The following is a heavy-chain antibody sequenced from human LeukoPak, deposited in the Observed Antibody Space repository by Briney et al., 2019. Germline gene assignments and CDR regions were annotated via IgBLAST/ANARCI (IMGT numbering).Heavy chain of an antibody. CDR1: GGTFSSYA. CDR2: IIPIFGTA. V-gene: IGHV1-69*13. D-gene: IGHD2-15*01. J-gene: IGHJ4*02. Sequence: GASVKVSCKASGGTFSSYAISWVRQAPGQGLEWMGGIIPIFGTANYAQKFQDRVTITADESTSTAYMELSSLRSEDTALYYCARTGEYCTGGTCYSGVYFDYWGQGTLVTVSS. CDR3: ARTGEYCTGGTCYSGVYFDY.